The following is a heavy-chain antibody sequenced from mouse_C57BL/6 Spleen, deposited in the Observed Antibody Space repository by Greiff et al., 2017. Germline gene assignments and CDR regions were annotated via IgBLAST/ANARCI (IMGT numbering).Heavy chain of an antibody. D-gene: IGHD1-1*01. CDR1: GYTFTSYW. Sequence: QVQLKESGAELAKPGASVKLSCKASGYTFTSYWLHWVKPRPGQGLEWIGYINPSRGYTKYNQKFKNKATLTADKSSSTAYMQLSSLTYEDSSVDYCARSGGSCYRSAMDDWGQGTSVTVSS. CDR3: ARSGGSCYRSAMDD. CDR2: INPSRGYT. J-gene: IGHJ4*01. V-gene: IGHV1-7*01.